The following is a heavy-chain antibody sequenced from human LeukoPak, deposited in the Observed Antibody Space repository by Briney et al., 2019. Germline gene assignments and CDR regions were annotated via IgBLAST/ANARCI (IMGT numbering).Heavy chain of an antibody. J-gene: IGHJ6*02. V-gene: IGHV4-59*01. D-gene: IGHD3-10*01. CDR1: GGSISSYY. Sequence: PSETLSLTCTVSGGSISSYYWSWIRQPPGKGLEWIGYIYYSGSTNYNPSLKSRVTISVDTSKNQFSLKLSSVTAADTAVYYCARAYYYGSGSYFFYYYYGMDVWGQGTTVTVSS. CDR3: ARAYYYGSGSYFFYYYYGMDV. CDR2: IYYSGST.